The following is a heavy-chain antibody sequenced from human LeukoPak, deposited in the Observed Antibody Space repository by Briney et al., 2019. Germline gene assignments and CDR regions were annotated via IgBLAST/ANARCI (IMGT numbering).Heavy chain of an antibody. Sequence: GGSLRLSCAASGFTFSDYYMSWIRQAPGKGLEWVSYISSSGSTIYYADSVKVRFTISRDNAKNSLYLQMNSLRAEDTAVYYCARVWGRFDFWSGYDKDAFDIWGQGTMVTVSS. CDR1: GFTFSDYY. CDR2: ISSSGSTI. D-gene: IGHD3-3*01. CDR3: ARVWGRFDFWSGYDKDAFDI. J-gene: IGHJ3*02. V-gene: IGHV3-11*01.